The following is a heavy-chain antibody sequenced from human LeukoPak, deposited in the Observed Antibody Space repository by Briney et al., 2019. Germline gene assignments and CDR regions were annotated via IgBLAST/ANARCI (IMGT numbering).Heavy chain of an antibody. CDR3: ASSRFRYSGSYQTDYYYYYGMDV. CDR1: GGSFSGYY. J-gene: IGHJ6*02. D-gene: IGHD1-26*01. Sequence: SETLSLTCAVYGGSFSGYYWSWIRQPPGKGLEWIGEINHSGSTNYNPSLKSRVTISVDTSKNQFSLKLSPVTAADTAVYYCASSRFRYSGSYQTDYYYYYGMDVWGQGTTVTVSS. CDR2: INHSGST. V-gene: IGHV4-34*01.